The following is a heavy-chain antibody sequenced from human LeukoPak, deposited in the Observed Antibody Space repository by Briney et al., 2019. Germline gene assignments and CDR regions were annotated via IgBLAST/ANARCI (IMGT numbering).Heavy chain of an antibody. J-gene: IGHJ4*02. V-gene: IGHV1-3*01. CDR2: INAENGDT. CDR1: GYRFTGYN. Sequence: GASVKVSCKASGYRFTGYNIDWVRQAPGQRPEWMGRINAENGDTKYSQKFQGRVTITRDTFASTSYMELSSLRSEDTAVYYCARDQYNVIDSWGQGTLVTVSP. D-gene: IGHD1-14*01. CDR3: ARDQYNVIDS.